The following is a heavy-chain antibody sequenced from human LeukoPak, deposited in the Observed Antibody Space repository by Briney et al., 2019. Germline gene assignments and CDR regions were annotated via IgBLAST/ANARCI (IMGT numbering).Heavy chain of an antibody. D-gene: IGHD6-19*01. J-gene: IGHJ4*02. Sequence: PGGSLRLSCAASGFTFDDYGMSWVRQAPGKGLEWVSSISSSSSYIYYADSVKGRFTISRDNAKNSLYLQMNSLRAEDTAVYYCAREAVAGTSDYWGQGTLVTVSS. CDR3: AREAVAGTSDY. CDR2: ISSSSSYI. CDR1: GFTFDDYG. V-gene: IGHV3-21*01.